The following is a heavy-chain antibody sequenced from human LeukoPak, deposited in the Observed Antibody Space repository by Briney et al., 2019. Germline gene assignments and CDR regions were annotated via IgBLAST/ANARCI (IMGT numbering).Heavy chain of an antibody. J-gene: IGHJ4*02. CDR2: IYYSGST. Sequence: PSETPSLTCTVSGGSISSGDYYWSWIRQPPGKGLEWIGYIYYSGSTYYNPSLKSRVTMSVDTSKNQFSLKLSSVTAADTAVYYCARELTYADYWGQGTLVTVSS. V-gene: IGHV4-30-4*01. D-gene: IGHD4/OR15-4a*01. CDR3: ARELTYADY. CDR1: GGSISSGDYY.